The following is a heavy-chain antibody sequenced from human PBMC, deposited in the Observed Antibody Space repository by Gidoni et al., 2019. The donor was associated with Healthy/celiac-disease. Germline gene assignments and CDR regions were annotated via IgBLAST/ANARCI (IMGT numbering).Heavy chain of an antibody. Sequence: QLQLQESGPGLVKPSETLSLTCTVCGGSSSSSSYYWGWIRQPPGKGLEWIGSIYYSGSTYYNPSLKSRVTISVDTSKSQFSLKLSSVTGADTAVYYCAAHISGPDYWGQGTLVTVSS. V-gene: IGHV4-39*01. D-gene: IGHD1-20*01. CDR1: GGSSSSSSYY. CDR2: IYYSGST. CDR3: AAHISGPDY. J-gene: IGHJ4*02.